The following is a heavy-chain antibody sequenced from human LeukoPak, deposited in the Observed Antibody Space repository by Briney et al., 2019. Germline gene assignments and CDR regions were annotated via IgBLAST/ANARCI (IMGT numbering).Heavy chain of an antibody. CDR1: GYSFTSYW. J-gene: IGHJ5*02. D-gene: IGHD2-2*01. Sequence: GESLKISCKGIGYSFTSYWIGWVRQMPGKGMEWMGVIYPGDSRTRYHPSFQGQVTISADKSINTAYLQWVSLKASDTAMYYCACREFTSTWSYPWGQGTLVTASS. V-gene: IGHV5-51*01. CDR3: ACREFTSTWSYP. CDR2: IYPGDSRT.